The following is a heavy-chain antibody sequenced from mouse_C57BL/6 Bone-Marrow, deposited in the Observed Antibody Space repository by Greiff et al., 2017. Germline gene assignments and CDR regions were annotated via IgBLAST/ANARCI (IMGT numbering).Heavy chain of an antibody. D-gene: IGHD2-5*01. CDR1: GYNFTSYW. V-gene: IGHV1-74*01. CDR2: IHPSDSDT. Sequence: QVQLQQPGAELVTPGASVKVSCKASGYNFTSYWMHWVKQRPGQGLEWIGRIHPSDSDTNYNQKFKGKATLTVDQSSSPAYLQLRSLTSEDSAVAYCAFTVTYFDYWGQGTTLTVSS. J-gene: IGHJ2*01. CDR3: AFTVTYFDY.